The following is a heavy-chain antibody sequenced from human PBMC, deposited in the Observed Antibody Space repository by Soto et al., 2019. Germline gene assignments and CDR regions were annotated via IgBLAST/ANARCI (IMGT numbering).Heavy chain of an antibody. CDR1: GGSISSDNW. Sequence: QVQLQESGPGLVNPSVTLSLTCAVSGGSISSDNWWSWVRQPPGKGLEWIGDIYHSDSTNYDSSLRGRVTISIDKSKNQFSLKLNSVTAADTAVYYCAGTIHYWGQGTLVTVSS. V-gene: IGHV4-4*02. CDR3: AGTIHY. D-gene: IGHD2-8*01. J-gene: IGHJ4*02. CDR2: IYHSDST.